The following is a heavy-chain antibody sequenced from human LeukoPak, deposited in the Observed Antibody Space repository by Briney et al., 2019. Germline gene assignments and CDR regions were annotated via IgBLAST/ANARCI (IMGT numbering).Heavy chain of an antibody. J-gene: IGHJ4*02. CDR3: ARVPGITRYFDS. CDR2: IKQDGREK. V-gene: IGHV3-7*01. Sequence: PGGSLRLSCAASGFTFTCCWMSWVRQTPGRGLEGVASIKQDGREKFYADSVKGRFTISRDNAQNSLYPQVNSLRAEDTAVYYCARVPGITRYFDSWGQGILVTVSS. D-gene: IGHD1-20*01. CDR1: GFTFTCCW.